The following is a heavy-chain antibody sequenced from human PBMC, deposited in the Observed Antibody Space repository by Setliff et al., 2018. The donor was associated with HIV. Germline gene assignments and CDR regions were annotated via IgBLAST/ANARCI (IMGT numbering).Heavy chain of an antibody. V-gene: IGHV4-31*03. CDR2: VYYTGTT. CDR1: GVSVSSGGYY. Sequence: PSETLSLTCTVSGVSVSSGGYYWSWIRQHPGKGLEWIGYVYYTGTTYFNPSLKSRVTISEDTSKNQISLKLNSVTAADTAVYYCAKSVDTTMDDYYYVDIWGTGTTVTVS. D-gene: IGHD5-18*01. J-gene: IGHJ6*03. CDR3: AKSVDTTMDDYYYVDI.